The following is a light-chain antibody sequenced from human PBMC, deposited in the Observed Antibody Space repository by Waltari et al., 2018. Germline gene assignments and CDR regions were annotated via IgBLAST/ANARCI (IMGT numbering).Light chain of an antibody. Sequence: EIVLTQSPATLSLSPGERVTLSCRASQSVGSYLAWYQQQPGQAPRLLIHQASTRAAGIPARFSGSGSWTDFTLTISSLEPEDFAVYYCQQRGSWPPAFGGGTKVEIK. J-gene: IGKJ4*01. CDR3: QQRGSWPPA. CDR2: QAS. CDR1: QSVGSY. V-gene: IGKV3-11*01.